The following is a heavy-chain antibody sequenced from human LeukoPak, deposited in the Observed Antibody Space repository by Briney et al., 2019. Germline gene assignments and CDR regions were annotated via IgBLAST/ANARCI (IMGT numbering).Heavy chain of an antibody. CDR2: IWYDGSNK. Sequence: GRSLRLSCAASGFTFSSYAMHWVRQAPGKGLEWVAVIWYDGSNKYYADSVKGRFTISRDNSKNTLYLQMNSLRAEDTAVYYCARADSSSWYLIGYWGQGTLVTVSS. V-gene: IGHV3-33*08. J-gene: IGHJ4*02. CDR3: ARADSSSWYLIGY. CDR1: GFTFSSYA. D-gene: IGHD6-13*01.